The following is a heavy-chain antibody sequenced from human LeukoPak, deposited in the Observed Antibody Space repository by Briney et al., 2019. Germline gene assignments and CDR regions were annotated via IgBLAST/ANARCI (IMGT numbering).Heavy chain of an antibody. CDR2: FDPEDGET. J-gene: IGHJ3*02. D-gene: IGHD6-19*01. CDR1: GYTLTELS. Sequence: ASVKVSCKVSGYTLTELSMHWVRQAPGKGLEWMGGFDPEDGETIYAQKFQGRVTMTEDTSTDTAYMELSSLRSEDTAVYYCATPYGSGWYLDAFDNWGQGTMVTVSS. V-gene: IGHV1-24*01. CDR3: ATPYGSGWYLDAFDN.